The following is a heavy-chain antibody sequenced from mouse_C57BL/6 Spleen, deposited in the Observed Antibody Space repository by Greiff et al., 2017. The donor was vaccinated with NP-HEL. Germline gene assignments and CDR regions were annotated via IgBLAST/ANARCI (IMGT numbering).Heavy chain of an antibody. CDR3: ARSSGLLRRSYFDY. CDR2: IDPSDSYT. Sequence: QVQLQQPGAELVMPGASVKLSCKASGYTFTSYWMHWVKQRPGQGLEWIGEIDPSDSYTNYNQKFKGKSTLTVDKSSSTAYMQLSSLTSEDSAVYYCARSSGLLRRSYFDYWGQGTTLTVSS. V-gene: IGHV1-69*01. CDR1: GYTFTSYW. J-gene: IGHJ2*01. D-gene: IGHD2-3*01.